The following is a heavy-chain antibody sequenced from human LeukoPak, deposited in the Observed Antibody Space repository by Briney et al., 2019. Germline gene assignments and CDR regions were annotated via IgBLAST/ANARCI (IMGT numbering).Heavy chain of an antibody. CDR1: GFTFSSYA. V-gene: IGHV3-30-3*01. CDR3: ARAYYDFWSGPHASFDY. CDR2: ISYDGSNK. Sequence: GGSLRLSCAASGFTFSSYAMHWVRQAPGKGLEWVAVISYDGSNKYYADSVKGRFTISRDNSKNTLYLQMNSLRAEDTAVYYCARAYYDFWSGPHASFDYWGQGTLVTVSS. J-gene: IGHJ4*02. D-gene: IGHD3-3*01.